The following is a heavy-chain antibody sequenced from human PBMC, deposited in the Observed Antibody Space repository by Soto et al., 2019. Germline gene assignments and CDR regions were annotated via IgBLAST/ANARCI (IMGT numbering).Heavy chain of an antibody. D-gene: IGHD2-2*01. Sequence: EVQLVESGGGLVQPGGSLRLSCAASGFTFSSYSMNWVRQAPGKGLEWVSYISSSSSTIYYADSVKGRFTISRDNAKNSLYLQMNSLRAEDTAVYYCAKRASVVPAAIIDYWGQGTLVTVSS. CDR3: AKRASVVPAAIIDY. J-gene: IGHJ4*02. V-gene: IGHV3-48*01. CDR1: GFTFSSYS. CDR2: ISSSSSTI.